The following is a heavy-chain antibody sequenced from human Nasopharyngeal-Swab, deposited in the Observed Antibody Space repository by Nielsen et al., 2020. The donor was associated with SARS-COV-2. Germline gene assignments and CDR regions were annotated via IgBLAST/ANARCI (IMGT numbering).Heavy chain of an antibody. V-gene: IGHV3-23*01. CDR3: AKDITTFGVVIASFDY. J-gene: IGHJ4*02. D-gene: IGHD3-3*01. Sequence: VCQAPGRGLEWVSAISGSGGSTFYADSAKGRFTISRDSSKNTLYLQMNSLRAEDTAVYYCAKDITTFGVVIASFDYWGQGTLVTVSS. CDR2: ISGSGGST.